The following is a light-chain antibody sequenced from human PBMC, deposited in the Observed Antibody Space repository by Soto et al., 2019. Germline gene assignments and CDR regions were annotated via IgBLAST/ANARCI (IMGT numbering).Light chain of an antibody. CDR2: GAS. CDR3: QQYGSLPHT. CDR1: QSVSSSY. J-gene: IGKJ2*01. V-gene: IGKV3-20*01. Sequence: EIVLTQSPGTLSLSPGERATLSCRASQSVSSSYLAWYQHKPGQAPRLLIYGASSRATGITDRFSGSGSGTDFTLTISRLEPEDFAVYYCQQYGSLPHTFGQGTKLEIK.